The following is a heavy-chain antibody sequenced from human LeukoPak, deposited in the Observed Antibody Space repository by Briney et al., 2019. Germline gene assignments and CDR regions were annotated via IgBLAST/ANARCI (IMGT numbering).Heavy chain of an antibody. J-gene: IGHJ5*02. CDR3: ARDRAPVVVVAATFWFDP. CDR2: IWYDGSNK. D-gene: IGHD2-15*01. V-gene: IGHV3-33*01. Sequence: GGSLRLSCAASGFTFSSYGMHWVRQAPGKGLEWVAVIWYDGSNKYYADSVEGRFTISRDNSKNTLYLQMNSLRAEDTAVYYCARDRAPVVVVAATFWFDPWGQGTLVTVTS. CDR1: GFTFSSYG.